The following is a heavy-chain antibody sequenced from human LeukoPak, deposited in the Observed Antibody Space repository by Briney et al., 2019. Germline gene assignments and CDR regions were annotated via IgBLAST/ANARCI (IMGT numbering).Heavy chain of an antibody. CDR1: GGSIRPHY. CDR2: IYYSGST. CDR3: ARDLHLLEWLSGGPRGAFDI. J-gene: IGHJ3*02. Sequence: SETLSLTCAVSGGSIRPHYWSWIRQPPGKGLEWIGYIYYSGSTNYNPSLKSRVTISVDTSKNQFSLKLSSVTAADTAVYYCARDLHLLEWLSGGPRGAFDIWGQGTMVTVSS. D-gene: IGHD3-3*01. V-gene: IGHV4-59*11.